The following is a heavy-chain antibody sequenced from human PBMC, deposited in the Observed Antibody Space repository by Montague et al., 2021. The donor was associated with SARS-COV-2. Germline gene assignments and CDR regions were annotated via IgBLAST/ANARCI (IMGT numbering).Heavy chain of an antibody. V-gene: IGHV4-4*07. D-gene: IGHD6-13*01. Sequence: SETLSLTCTVPGGSISSYYWSWIRQPAGKVLEWIGRIYIRETATYNPSLTSRVIMSAGTSKNQISLKLSSVTAADTAVYYCARGGRIAAGGTSYYGLDVWGQGTTVTVSS. CDR1: GGSISSYY. CDR3: ARGGRIAAGGTSYYGLDV. J-gene: IGHJ6*02. CDR2: IYIRETA.